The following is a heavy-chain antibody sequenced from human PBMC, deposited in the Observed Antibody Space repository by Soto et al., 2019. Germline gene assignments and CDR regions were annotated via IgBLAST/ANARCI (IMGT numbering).Heavy chain of an antibody. J-gene: IGHJ4*02. D-gene: IGHD2-8*01. CDR2: IIPIFGTA. CDR3: AREGCTNGVCYTGFDY. V-gene: IGHV1-69*12. Sequence: QVQLVQSGAEVKKSGSSVKVSCKASGGTFSSYAISWVRQAPGQGLEWMGGIIPIFGTANYAQKFQGRVTITADESTSTAYMELSSLRSEDTAVYYCAREGCTNGVCYTGFDYWGQGTLVTVSS. CDR1: GGTFSSYA.